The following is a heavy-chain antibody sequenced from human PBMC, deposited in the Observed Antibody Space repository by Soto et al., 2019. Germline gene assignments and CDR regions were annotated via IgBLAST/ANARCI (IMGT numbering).Heavy chain of an antibody. J-gene: IGHJ4*02. CDR2: ISIRGGDD. CDR1: GFTVSSYA. CDR3: ARGKLVARQHLDY. D-gene: IGHD6-6*01. Sequence: QVQLVESGGGVVQPGKSLRLSCAASGFTVSSYAMHWARQAPGKGLEWVTVISIRGGDDYYAESVRGLFTISRQDSKNTLYLQKDRLRIEDTAVYYCARGKLVARQHLDYWGQGTLVTVSS. V-gene: IGHV3-30*03.